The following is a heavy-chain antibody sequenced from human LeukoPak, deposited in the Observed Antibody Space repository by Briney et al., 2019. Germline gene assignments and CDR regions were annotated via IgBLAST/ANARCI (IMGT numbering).Heavy chain of an antibody. CDR1: GFTFSNYG. D-gene: IGHD6-13*01. J-gene: IGHJ4*02. V-gene: IGHV3-23*01. Sequence: GGSLRLSCAASGFTFSNYGMGWVRQAPGEGLEWVSIISGSGSSTYYVDSVKGRFTISRDNPKNAQYLQMSSLRAEDTAVYHCAKAIAATGRWWIFDYWGQGTLVTVSS. CDR3: AKAIAATGRWWIFDY. CDR2: ISGSGSST.